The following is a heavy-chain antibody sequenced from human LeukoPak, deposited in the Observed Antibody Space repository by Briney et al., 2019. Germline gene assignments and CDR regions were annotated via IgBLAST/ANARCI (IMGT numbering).Heavy chain of an antibody. V-gene: IGHV3-15*01. Sequence: GGSLRLSCAASGFVFTNAWMVWFRQAPGKGLDWVGRIKANIDGGATALAPPVKGRLTISRDDLTRTLYLQMNSLETEDTGVYYCTTDFSHFDFSSGYYSYWGQGSLVIVSS. CDR3: TTDFSHFDFSSGYYSY. J-gene: IGHJ4*02. CDR1: GFVFTNAW. D-gene: IGHD3-3*01. CDR2: IKANIDGGAT.